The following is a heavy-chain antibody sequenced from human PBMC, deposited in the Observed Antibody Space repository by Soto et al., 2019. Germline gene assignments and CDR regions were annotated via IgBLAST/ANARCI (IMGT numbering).Heavy chain of an antibody. V-gene: IGHV4-4*02. Sequence: ASETLSLTCAVSGGSISSSNWWSWVRQPPGKGLEWIGEIYHSGSTNYNPSLKSRVTISVDKSKNQFSLKLSSVTAADTAVYYCARGPPTYTVTSYYFDYWGQGTLVTVSS. CDR2: IYHSGST. D-gene: IGHD4-17*01. CDR3: ARGPPTYTVTSYYFDY. J-gene: IGHJ4*02. CDR1: GGSISSSNW.